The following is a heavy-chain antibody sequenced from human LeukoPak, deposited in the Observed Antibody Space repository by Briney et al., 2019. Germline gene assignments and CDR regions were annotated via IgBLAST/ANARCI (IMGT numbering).Heavy chain of an antibody. D-gene: IGHD6-6*01. CDR2: IYYSGST. Sequence: SETLSLTCTVSGGSISSGGYYWSWIRQHPGKGLEWIGYIYYSGSTYYNPSLKSRVTISVDTSKNRFSLKLSSVTAADTAVYYCARDRRPVSYFDYWGQGTLVTVSS. J-gene: IGHJ4*02. V-gene: IGHV4-31*03. CDR3: ARDRRPVSYFDY. CDR1: GGSISSGGYY.